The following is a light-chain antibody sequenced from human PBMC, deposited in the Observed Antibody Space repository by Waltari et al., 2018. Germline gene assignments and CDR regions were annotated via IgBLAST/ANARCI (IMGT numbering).Light chain of an antibody. Sequence: SFELIQPPSESVSPGQTASVSRSGETLGDKYVYWYQQKPGQFPMLVMFQDNKRPSGIPERFSGSNSGNTATLTISETRAIDEADYYCQAWDSNVAVFGRGTKVTVL. CDR1: TLGDKY. J-gene: IGLJ3*02. V-gene: IGLV3-1*01. CDR2: QDN. CDR3: QAWDSNVAV.